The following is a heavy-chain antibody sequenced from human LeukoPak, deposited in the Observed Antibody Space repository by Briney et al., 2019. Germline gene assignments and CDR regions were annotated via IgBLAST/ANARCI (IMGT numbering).Heavy chain of an antibody. V-gene: IGHV3-33*01. CDR3: ARDLQIPTTYCTNGVCYTGLSGDY. CDR2: IWYDGSNK. CDR1: GFTFSSYG. D-gene: IGHD2-8*01. J-gene: IGHJ4*02. Sequence: PGGSLRLSCAASGFTFSSYGMHWVRQAPGKGLEWVAVIWYDGSNKYYADSVKGRFTISRDNSKNTLYLQMNSLRAEDTAVYYCARDLQIPTTYCTNGVCYTGLSGDYWGQGTLVTVSS.